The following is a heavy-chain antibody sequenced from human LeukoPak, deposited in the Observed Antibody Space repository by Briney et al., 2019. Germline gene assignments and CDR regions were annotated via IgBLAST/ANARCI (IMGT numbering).Heavy chain of an antibody. D-gene: IGHD1-26*01. V-gene: IGHV3-23*01. CDR2: ISGGGGST. CDR1: GSTFTSYS. Sequence: GGSLRLSCAASGSTFTSYSMNWVRQAPGKGLEWVSTISGGGGSTYYADSVKGRFTISRDNSKNTLYLQVNSLRAEDTAVYYCAKGGKWDVTPFDYWGQGTLATVSS. CDR3: AKGGKWDVTPFDY. J-gene: IGHJ4*02.